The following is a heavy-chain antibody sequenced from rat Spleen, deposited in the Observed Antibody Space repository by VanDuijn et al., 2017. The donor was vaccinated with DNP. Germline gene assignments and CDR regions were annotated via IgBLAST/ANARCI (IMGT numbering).Heavy chain of an antibody. Sequence: EVQLVESDGGLVQPGRSLKLSCAASGFTFNDYYMAWVRQAPTQGLEWVAYISTGGGSTYYRDSVKGRFTVSRDNAKSTLYLQMDSLRSEDTATYYCTVDRDGSYGVAYWGQGTLVTVSS. CDR2: ISTGGGST. J-gene: IGHJ3*01. CDR1: GFTFNDYY. D-gene: IGHD1-12*02. CDR3: TVDRDGSYGVAY. V-gene: IGHV5-27*01.